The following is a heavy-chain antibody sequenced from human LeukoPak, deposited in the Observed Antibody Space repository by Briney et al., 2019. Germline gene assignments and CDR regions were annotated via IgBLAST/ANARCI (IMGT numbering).Heavy chain of an antibody. CDR1: GFTVSSNS. J-gene: IGHJ1*01. Sequence: GGSLRLSCADSGFTVSSNSMSWVRQAPGKGLEWVSIIYSGGNTFHADSVKARFSISRDESRDTVYLQMNSLRAEDTAAYYCARGSEYFQHWGQGTLVTVSS. CDR3: ARGSEYFQH. V-gene: IGHV3-66*01. CDR2: IYSGGNT.